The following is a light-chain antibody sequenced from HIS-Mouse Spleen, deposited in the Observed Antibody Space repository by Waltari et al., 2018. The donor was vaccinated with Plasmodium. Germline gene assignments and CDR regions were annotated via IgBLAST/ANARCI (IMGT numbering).Light chain of an antibody. Sequence: EIVLTQSPGTLSLSPGERATLSCRASQSVSSSYLAWYQQRPGQAPRLLILGASSRATCIPDRFSGSGSGTDFTLTISRLEPEDFAVYYCQQYGSSPITFGQGTRLEIK. J-gene: IGKJ5*01. CDR3: QQYGSSPIT. CDR2: GAS. V-gene: IGKV3-20*01. CDR1: QSVSSSY.